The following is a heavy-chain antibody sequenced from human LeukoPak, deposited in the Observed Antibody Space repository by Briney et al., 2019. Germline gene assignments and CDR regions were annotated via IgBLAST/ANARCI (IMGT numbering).Heavy chain of an antibody. V-gene: IGHV1-18*01. J-gene: IGHJ6*02. CDR3: ATPASSIRGRYYYYGMDV. CDR1: GYTFANYG. CDR2: ISAYNGNT. Sequence: ASVKVSCKASGYTFANYGISWVRQAPGQGLEWMGWISAYNGNTDYVDNLRGRVTMTTDTFTSTASMELRGLRSEDTAVYYCATPASSIRGRYYYYGMDVWGQGTTVTVSS. D-gene: IGHD3-10*01.